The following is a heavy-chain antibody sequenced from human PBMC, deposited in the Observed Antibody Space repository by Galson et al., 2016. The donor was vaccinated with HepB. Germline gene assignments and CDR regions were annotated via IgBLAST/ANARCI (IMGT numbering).Heavy chain of an antibody. V-gene: IGHV5-51*01. J-gene: IGHJ4*02. CDR3: ARRDGYWGH. CDR1: GFHFPSNW. Sequence: QSGAEVKKSGESLKISCKTSGFHFPSNWIGWVRQLPGKGLEWMGIVYPADSDTKYSPSFQGQVTISVDKTISTAYLQWDSLKASDTAMYYCARRDGYWGHWGQGTRVTVSS. D-gene: IGHD7-27*01. CDR2: VYPADSDT.